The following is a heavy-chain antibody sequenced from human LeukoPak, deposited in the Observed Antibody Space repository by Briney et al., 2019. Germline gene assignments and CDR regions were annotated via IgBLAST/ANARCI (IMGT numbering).Heavy chain of an antibody. CDR3: ARLRGRTSMASLRRKDEYYFDY. Sequence: SETLSLTCAVYGGSFSGYYWSWIRQPPGKGLEWIGEINHSGSTNYNPSLKSRVTISVDTSKNQFSLKLTSVTAADTAVYYCARLRGRTSMASLRRKDEYYFDYWGQGTLVTVSS. V-gene: IGHV4-34*01. CDR2: INHSGST. CDR1: GGSFSGYY. D-gene: IGHD6-6*01. J-gene: IGHJ4*02.